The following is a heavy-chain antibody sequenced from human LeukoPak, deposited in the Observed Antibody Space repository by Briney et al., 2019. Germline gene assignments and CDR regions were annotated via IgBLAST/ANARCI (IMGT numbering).Heavy chain of an antibody. CDR3: ATSNWGSDY. V-gene: IGHV3-7*01. CDR2: INQGGSER. D-gene: IGHD7-27*01. CDR1: GFSFKDYW. Sequence: GGSLRLSCAASGFSFKDYWMSWVRQAPGKGLEWVANINQGGSERYNVDSVKGRFTISRDNAKNSLYLQMNSLRAEDTAVYYCATSNWGSDYWGQGILVTVSS. J-gene: IGHJ4*02.